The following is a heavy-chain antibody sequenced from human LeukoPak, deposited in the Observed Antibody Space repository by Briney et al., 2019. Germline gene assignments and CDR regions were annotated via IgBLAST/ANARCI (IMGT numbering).Heavy chain of an antibody. D-gene: IGHD3-9*01. CDR2: ISGSGGST. J-gene: IGHJ5*02. Sequence: GGSLRLSCAASGFTFSSYAMSWVRQAPGKGLEWVSAISGSGGSTYYADSVKGRFTISRDNSKNTLYLQMNSLRAEDTAVYYYAKMYYDILTGSNNWFDPWGQGTLVTVSS. CDR3: AKMYYDILTGSNNWFDP. V-gene: IGHV3-23*01. CDR1: GFTFSSYA.